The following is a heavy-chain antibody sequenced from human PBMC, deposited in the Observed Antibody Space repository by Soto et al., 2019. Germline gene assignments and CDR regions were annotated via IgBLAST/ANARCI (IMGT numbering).Heavy chain of an antibody. V-gene: IGHV3-30-3*01. D-gene: IGHD5-12*01. CDR3: AREEWLRGYYYYGMDV. J-gene: IGHJ6*02. CDR2: ISYDGSNK. CDR1: GFTFSSYA. Sequence: GGSLRLSCAASGFTFSSYAMHWVRQAPGKGLEWVAVISYDGSNKYYADSVKGRFTISRDNSKNTLYLQMNSLRAEDTAVYYCAREEWLRGYYYYGMDVWGQGTTVTV.